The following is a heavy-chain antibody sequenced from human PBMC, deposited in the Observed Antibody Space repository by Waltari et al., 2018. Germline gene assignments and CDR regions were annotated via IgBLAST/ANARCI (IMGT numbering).Heavy chain of an antibody. V-gene: IGHV4-4*07. D-gene: IGHD2-15*01. CDR3: VREKGGLGGWFDP. CDR2: ASASGST. J-gene: IGHJ5*02. Sequence: VQLTASGPALVKPPDPLSLPCTVSGSYTSVFLWSWIRQPAGKGLEWVGRASASGSTYYNPSLKSRITLATDTSRNQFSLTLTDVTAADTAMYYCVREKGGLGGWFDPWGQGIQVTVSS. CDR1: GSYTSVFL.